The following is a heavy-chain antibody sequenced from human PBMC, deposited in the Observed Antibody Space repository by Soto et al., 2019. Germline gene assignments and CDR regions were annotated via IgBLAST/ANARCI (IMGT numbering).Heavy chain of an antibody. Sequence: GGSLRLSCAASGFTFSNYAMSWVRQAPGKGLEWVSGLSDGGGSTFYADSVKGRFTISRDNAKNTLYLQMSSLRAEDTAVYYCAKEGTTSPYKWFLLSCQGTLVTVS. D-gene: IGHD2-2*01. CDR1: GFTFSNYA. V-gene: IGHV3-23*01. J-gene: IGHJ5*02. CDR3: AKEGTTSPYKWFLL. CDR2: LSDGGGST.